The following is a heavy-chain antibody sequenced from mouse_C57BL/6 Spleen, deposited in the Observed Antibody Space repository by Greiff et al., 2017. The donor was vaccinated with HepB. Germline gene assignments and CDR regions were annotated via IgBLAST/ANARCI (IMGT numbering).Heavy chain of an antibody. Sequence: QVQLKQPGAELVMPGASVKLSCKASGYTFTSYWMHWVKQRPGQGLEWIGEIDPSDSYTNYNQKFKGKSTLTVDKSSSTAYMQLSSLTSEDSAVYYCAREGESGTGDYFDYWGQGTTLTVSS. D-gene: IGHD4-1*01. CDR3: AREGESGTGDYFDY. J-gene: IGHJ2*01. CDR2: IDPSDSYT. CDR1: GYTFTSYW. V-gene: IGHV1-69*01.